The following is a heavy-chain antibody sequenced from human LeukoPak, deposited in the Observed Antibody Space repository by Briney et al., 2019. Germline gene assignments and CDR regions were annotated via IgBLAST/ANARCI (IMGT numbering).Heavy chain of an antibody. CDR2: INHSGST. D-gene: IGHD2-21*02. CDR3: ARHFSPNYCTDDCYTFDY. Sequence: SETLSLTCAVHGGSFSGYHWSWIRQPPGKGLGWIGEINHSGSTNYTPSLKSRVTISVDTSKNQFSLKLSSVTAADTAVYYCARHFSPNYCTDDCYTFDYWGQGTLVTVSS. V-gene: IGHV4-34*01. J-gene: IGHJ4*02. CDR1: GGSFSGYH.